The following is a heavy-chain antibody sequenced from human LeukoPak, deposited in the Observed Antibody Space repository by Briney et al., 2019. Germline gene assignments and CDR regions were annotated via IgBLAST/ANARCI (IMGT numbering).Heavy chain of an antibody. Sequence: PSETLSLTCAVYGGSLSGYYWSWIRQPPGKGMEWIGEINHSGTTNYNPSLKSRVTISVDTSKNQFSLKLSSVTAADTAVYYCARGDRYSSSWPFGFWGQGTLVTVSS. CDR1: GGSLSGYY. D-gene: IGHD6-13*01. J-gene: IGHJ4*02. CDR3: ARGDRYSSSWPFGF. V-gene: IGHV4-34*01. CDR2: INHSGTT.